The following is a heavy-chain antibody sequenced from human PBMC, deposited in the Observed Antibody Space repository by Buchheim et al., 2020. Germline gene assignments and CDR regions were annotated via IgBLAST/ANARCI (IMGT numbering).Heavy chain of an antibody. V-gene: IGHV3-11*06. D-gene: IGHD2-21*02. J-gene: IGHJ4*02. CDR2: ISSSSSYT. Sequence: QVQLVESGGGLVKPGGSLRLSCAASGFTFSDYYMSWIRQAPGKGREWGSYISSSSSYTNYADSVKGRFTISRDNDKNSLDLPMNSLRAEDTAVYYCAREGVDLAYCGGDCYSGLSYWGQGPL. CDR1: GFTFSDYY. CDR3: AREGVDLAYCGGDCYSGLSY.